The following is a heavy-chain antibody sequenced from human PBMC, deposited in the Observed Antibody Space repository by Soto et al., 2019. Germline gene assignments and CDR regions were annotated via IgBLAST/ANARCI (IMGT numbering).Heavy chain of an antibody. Sequence: SEPLSLTCAVYGASLSGYDWSWVRQPPGKGLEWIGEISQTGGTNYDPSLKVRVSISIDTSKNQFSLRLSSVTAADTAIYYCARDPNANAFDIWGRGTMVTVSS. CDR3: ARDPNANAFDI. J-gene: IGHJ3*02. V-gene: IGHV4-34*01. CDR2: ISQTGGT. CDR1: GASLSGYD.